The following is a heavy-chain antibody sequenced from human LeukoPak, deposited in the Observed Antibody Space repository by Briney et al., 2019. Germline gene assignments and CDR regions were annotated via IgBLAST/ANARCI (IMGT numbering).Heavy chain of an antibody. D-gene: IGHD2-2*01. CDR2: K. Sequence: GRSLRLSCAASGFTFSSYGMHWVRQAPGNKYYAGSVKGRFTISRDNSKNTLYLQMNSLRAEDTAVYYCANTAAAFDYWGQGTLVTVSS. V-gene: IGHV3-30*18. J-gene: IGHJ4*02. CDR1: GFTFSSYG. CDR3: ANTAAAFDY.